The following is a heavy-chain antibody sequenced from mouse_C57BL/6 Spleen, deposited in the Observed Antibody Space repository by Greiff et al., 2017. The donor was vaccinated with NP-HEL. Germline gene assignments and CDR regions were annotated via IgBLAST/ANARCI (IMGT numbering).Heavy chain of an antibody. V-gene: IGHV1-80*01. CDR2: IYPGDGDT. CDR3: ARGGNYYAMDY. Sequence: VQLQQSGAELVKPGASVKISCKASGYAFSSYWMNWVKQRPGKGLEWIGQIYPGDGDTNYNGKFKGKATLTADKSSSTAYMQFSSLTSEDSAVYFCARGGNYYAMDYWGQGTSVTVSS. CDR1: GYAFSSYW. J-gene: IGHJ4*01.